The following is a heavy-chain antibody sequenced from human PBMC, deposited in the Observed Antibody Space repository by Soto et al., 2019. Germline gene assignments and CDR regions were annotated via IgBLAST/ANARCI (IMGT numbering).Heavy chain of an antibody. J-gene: IGHJ6*02. D-gene: IGHD1-1*01. CDR3: ARDNWDHYYCYYYGMDV. V-gene: IGHV4-34*01. Sequence: SETLSLTCAVYGGSFSGCYWSWIRQPPGKGLEWLGEIKHSGSTNYNPSLTSRVTISVDTSKTQFSLKLSSVTAADTAVYYCARDNWDHYYCYYYGMDVWGQGTTVTVSS. CDR1: GGSFSGCY. CDR2: IKHSGST.